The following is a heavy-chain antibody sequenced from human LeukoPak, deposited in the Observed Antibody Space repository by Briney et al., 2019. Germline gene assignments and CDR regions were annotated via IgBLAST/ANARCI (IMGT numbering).Heavy chain of an antibody. CDR3: ARASNKWELPNYYYYGMDV. CDR1: GFTFSSYG. D-gene: IGHD1-26*01. V-gene: IGHV3-33*01. CDR2: IWYDGSNE. J-gene: IGHJ6*02. Sequence: GGSLRLSCATSGFTFSSYGMHWVRQAPGKGLEWVTVIWYDGSNEYYVDSVKGRFTISRDNSKNTLYLQMNSLRAEDTAVYYCARASNKWELPNYYYYGMDVWGQGTTVTVSS.